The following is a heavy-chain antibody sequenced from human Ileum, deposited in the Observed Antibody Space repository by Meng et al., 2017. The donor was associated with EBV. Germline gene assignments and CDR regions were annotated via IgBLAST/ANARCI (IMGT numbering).Heavy chain of an antibody. V-gene: IGHV4-34*01. D-gene: IGHD4-23*01. CDR1: GGSFSNYY. J-gene: IGHJ5*02. CDR3: ARYGTCGANSFYCFDP. CDR2: ISHTGTT. Sequence: VRLQQWGVGLLNPSETLSLTCGVYGGSFSNYYWTWIRQPPGKGLEWIGEISHTGTTKYNPSLKNRVTISLDTSNNQFSLNLNSVTAADTALYYCARYGTCGANSFYCFDPWGQGTLVTVSS.